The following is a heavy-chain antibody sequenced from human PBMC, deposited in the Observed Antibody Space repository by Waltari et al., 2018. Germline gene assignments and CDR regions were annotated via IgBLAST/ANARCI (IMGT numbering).Heavy chain of an antibody. CDR3: AKAGSSGYHLADI. D-gene: IGHD3-22*01. Sequence: QVQLVESGGGVVQPGRSLRLSCAASGFTFRSYGMHWVRQAPGKGLEWVAVISYDGSNKYYADSVKGRFTISRDNSKNTLYLQMNSLRAEDTAVYYCAKAGSSGYHLADIWGQGTMVTVSS. CDR2: ISYDGSNK. V-gene: IGHV3-30*18. CDR1: GFTFRSYG. J-gene: IGHJ3*02.